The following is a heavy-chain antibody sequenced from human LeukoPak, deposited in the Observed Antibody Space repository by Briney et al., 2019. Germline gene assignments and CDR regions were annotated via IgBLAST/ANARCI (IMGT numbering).Heavy chain of an antibody. D-gene: IGHD3-9*01. CDR3: ASGRRYFDWLLLGLDWVY. CDR1: GFTFSNYG. CDR2: ISSSGSTI. J-gene: IGHJ4*02. Sequence: PGGSLRLSCAASGFTFSNYGMHWVRQAPGKGLEWVSYISSSGSTIYYADSVKGRFTISRDNAKNSLYLQMNSLRAEDTAVYYCASGRRYFDWLLLGLDWVYWGQGTLVAVSS. V-gene: IGHV3-48*04.